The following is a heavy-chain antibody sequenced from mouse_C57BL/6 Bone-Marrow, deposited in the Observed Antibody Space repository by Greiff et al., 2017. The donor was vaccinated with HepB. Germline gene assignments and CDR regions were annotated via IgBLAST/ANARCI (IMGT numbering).Heavy chain of an antibody. J-gene: IGHJ2*01. Sequence: EVQLQQSGAELVRPGASVKLSCTASGFNIKDDYMHWVKQRPEQGLEWIGWIDPENGDTEYASKFQGKATITADTSSNTAYLQLSSLTSEDTAVYYCARCCYGSGGFDYWGQGTTLTVSS. CDR2: IDPENGDT. CDR3: ARCCYGSGGFDY. D-gene: IGHD1-1*01. V-gene: IGHV14-4*01. CDR1: GFNIKDDY.